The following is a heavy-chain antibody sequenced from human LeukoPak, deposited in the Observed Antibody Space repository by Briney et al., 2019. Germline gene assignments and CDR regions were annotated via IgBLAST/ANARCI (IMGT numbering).Heavy chain of an antibody. J-gene: IGHJ4*02. CDR2: ISSSSSYI. D-gene: IGHD3-3*01. V-gene: IGHV3-21*01. CDR3: ARDISVEYYDFWSGYRLPLFDY. Sequence: GGSLRLSCAASGFTFSSYSMNWVRQAPGKGLEWVSSISSSSSYIYYADSVKGRFTISRDNAKNSLYLQMNSLRAEDTAVYYCARDISVEYYDFWSGYRLPLFDYRGPGTLVPVS. CDR1: GFTFSSYS.